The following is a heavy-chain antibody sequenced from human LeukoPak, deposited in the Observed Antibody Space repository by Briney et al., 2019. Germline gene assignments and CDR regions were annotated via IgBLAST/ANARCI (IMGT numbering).Heavy chain of an antibody. CDR1: GFTFSSNW. D-gene: IGHD6-19*01. CDR2: IKQDGSEK. J-gene: IGHJ5*01. CDR3: GGGSGLVSDS. V-gene: IGHV3-7*03. Sequence: PGGSLRLSCAASGFTFSSNWMNWVRQAPGKGLERVANIKQDGSEKYYVDSVKGRFTISRDNAKNSLYLQMNSLRVDDTAVYYCGGGSGLVSDSRGQGTLVTV.